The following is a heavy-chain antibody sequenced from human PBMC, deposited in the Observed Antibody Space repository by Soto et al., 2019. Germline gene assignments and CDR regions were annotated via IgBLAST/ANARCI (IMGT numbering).Heavy chain of an antibody. CDR3: ARPVGAARREGWFDP. J-gene: IGHJ5*02. V-gene: IGHV1-69*13. Sequence: SVKVSCKASGGTFSSYAISWVRQAPGQGLEWMGGIISIFGTANYAQKFQGRVTITADESTSTAYMELSSLRSEDTAVYYCARPVGAARREGWFDPWGQGTLVTVSS. CDR2: IISIFGTA. D-gene: IGHD6-6*01. CDR1: GGTFSSYA.